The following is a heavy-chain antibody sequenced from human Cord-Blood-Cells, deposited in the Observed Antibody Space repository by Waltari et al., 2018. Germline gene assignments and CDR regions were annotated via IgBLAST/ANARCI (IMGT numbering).Heavy chain of an antibody. D-gene: IGHD2-2*01. Sequence: QVQLQQSGPGLVKPSQTLSLNCAISGVSVSSNSAAWNWIRQSPSRGLEGLGRTYYRSKWYNDYAVSVKSRITINPDTSKNQFSLQLNSVTPEDTVVYYCARGTPERGCPFDLWGRGTLVTVSS. CDR3: ARGTPERGCPFDL. CDR2: TYYRSKWYN. CDR1: GVSVSSNSAA. J-gene: IGHJ2*01. V-gene: IGHV6-1*01.